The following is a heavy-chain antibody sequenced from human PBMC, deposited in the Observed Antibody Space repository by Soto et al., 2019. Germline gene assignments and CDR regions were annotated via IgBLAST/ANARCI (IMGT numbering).Heavy chain of an antibody. D-gene: IGHD2-2*01. CDR1: GYSFNSYW. J-gene: IGHJ6*02. CDR2: IDPSDSYT. V-gene: IGHV5-10-1*01. CDR3: ARWDCSSTSCYSMTHYYYGMDA. Sequence: PXESLKITWNGSGYSFNSYWNSWVRQMPGKGLEWMGRIDPSDSYTNYSPSFQGHVTISADKSISTAYLQWSSLKASDTAMYYCARWDCSSTSCYSMTHYYYGMDAWRQGTTFTVSS.